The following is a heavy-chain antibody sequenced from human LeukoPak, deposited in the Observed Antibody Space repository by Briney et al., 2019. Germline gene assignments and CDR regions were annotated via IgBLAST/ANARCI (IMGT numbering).Heavy chain of an antibody. J-gene: IGHJ5*02. CDR3: ARGIVVVPAAMPCWFDP. CDR2: INPTSGGT. CDR1: GYTFTGYY. Sequence: ASVKVSCKASGYTFTGYYMHWVRPAPGQGLEWVGWINPTSGGTNYAQKFQGRVTMTRDTSITTAYMELSRLRSDDTAVYYCARGIVVVPAAMPCWFDPWGQGTLVTVSS. D-gene: IGHD2-2*01. V-gene: IGHV1-2*02.